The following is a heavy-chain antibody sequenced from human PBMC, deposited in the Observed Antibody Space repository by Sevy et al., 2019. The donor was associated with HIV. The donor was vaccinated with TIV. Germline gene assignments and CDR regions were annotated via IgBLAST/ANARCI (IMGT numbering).Heavy chain of an antibody. J-gene: IGHJ6*02. Sequence: GGSLRLSCAASGFTFSTYDIHWVRQAPGKGLEWVAIISYDGNYREYADSVRGRFSMSRDNSKNTVYLQMNGLSIEDTAVYYCAKNRPPGGSYFSRHAMDVWGRGTTVTVSS. CDR3: AKNRPPGGSYFSRHAMDV. D-gene: IGHD3-16*01. CDR2: ISYDGNYR. CDR1: GFTFSTYD. V-gene: IGHV3-30*18.